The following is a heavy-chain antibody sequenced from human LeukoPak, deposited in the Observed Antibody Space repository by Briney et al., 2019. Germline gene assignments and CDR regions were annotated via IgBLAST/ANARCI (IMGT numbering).Heavy chain of an antibody. CDR2: INTNTENP. Sequence: ASVKVSCKASGYTFTSYGISWVRQAPGQGLEWMGWINTNTENPTYAQGFTGRFVFSLDNSVSTAYLQISSLKAEDTAVYYCARAYYYDSSGYDYWGQGTLVTVSS. CDR3: ARAYYYDSSGYDY. V-gene: IGHV7-4-1*02. J-gene: IGHJ4*02. D-gene: IGHD3-22*01. CDR1: GYTFTSYG.